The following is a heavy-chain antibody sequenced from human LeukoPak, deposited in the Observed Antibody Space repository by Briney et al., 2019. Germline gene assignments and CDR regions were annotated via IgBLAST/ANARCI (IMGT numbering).Heavy chain of an antibody. CDR3: ATDRITMVQGVIPDFDY. J-gene: IGHJ4*02. CDR1: GYTLTELS. V-gene: IGHV1-24*01. Sequence: VKVSCKVSGYTLTELSMHGVRPAPGKGVEWMGGFYPEDGETIYAQKFQGRVTMTEDTSTDTAYMELSSLRSEDTAVYYCATDRITMVQGVIPDFDYWGQGTLVTVSS. D-gene: IGHD3-10*01. CDR2: FYPEDGET.